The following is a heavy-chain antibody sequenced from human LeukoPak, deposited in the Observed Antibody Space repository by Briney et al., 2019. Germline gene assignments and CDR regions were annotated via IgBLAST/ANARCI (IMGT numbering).Heavy chain of an antibody. D-gene: IGHD3-10*01. J-gene: IGHJ5*02. CDR1: GGYISSYY. V-gene: IGHV4-59*08. CDR2: VYYTGST. CDR3: ARGDLGHNFDMVRGGNWFDP. Sequence: KTSETLSLTCTVSGGYISSYYWSWIRQPPGEGLEWIGYVYYTGSTNYNPSLKSRVTISVDTSKNQFSLKLSSVTAADTAVYYCARGDLGHNFDMVRGGNWFDPWGQGTLVTVSS.